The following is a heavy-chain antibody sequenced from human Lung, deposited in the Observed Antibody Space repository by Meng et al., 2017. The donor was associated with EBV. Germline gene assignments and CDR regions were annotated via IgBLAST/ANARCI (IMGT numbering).Heavy chain of an antibody. D-gene: IGHD6-13*01. Sequence: QLHVQEADPGLVRPSGTLSLTCSVSGDSLKSDYWWNWLRQSPEKGLEWVGEIYHTGTTFYNPSLKNRITISVDKSNNKFSLRLTSVTAADTARYYCASASGAAPGPYQFDFWGRGSLVTVSS. J-gene: IGHJ4*02. CDR3: ASASGAAPGPYQFDF. V-gene: IGHV4-4*02. CDR2: IYHTGTT. CDR1: GDSLKSDYW.